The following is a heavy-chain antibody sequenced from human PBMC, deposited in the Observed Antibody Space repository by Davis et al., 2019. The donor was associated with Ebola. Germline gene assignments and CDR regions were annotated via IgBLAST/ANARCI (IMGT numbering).Heavy chain of an antibody. CDR1: GGSISSYY. CDR3: ARGTDSSSWYHGMDV. D-gene: IGHD6-13*01. Sequence: GSLRLSCTVSGGSISSYYWSWIRQPPGKGLEWIGEINHSGSTNYNPSLKSRVTISVDTSKNQFSLKLSSVTAADTAVYYCARGTDSSSWYHGMDVWGQGTTVTVSS. J-gene: IGHJ6*02. CDR2: INHSGST. V-gene: IGHV4-34*01.